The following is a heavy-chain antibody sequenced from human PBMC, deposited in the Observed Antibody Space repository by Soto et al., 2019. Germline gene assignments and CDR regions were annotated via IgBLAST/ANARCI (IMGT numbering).Heavy chain of an antibody. V-gene: IGHV4-39*07. J-gene: IGHJ5*02. CDR1: GYSIIARGYY. D-gene: IGHD6-19*01. Sequence: LETLSLTCFVSGYSIIARGYYWIWIRHHPGKGLEWIGSFYSSGSIIYNPSLRSRVSISGDTSSNQFSMSLTSVTAADTARYYCARMYSSGSGWFHPWGQGTLVTVSS. CDR3: ARMYSSGSGWFHP. CDR2: FYSSGSI.